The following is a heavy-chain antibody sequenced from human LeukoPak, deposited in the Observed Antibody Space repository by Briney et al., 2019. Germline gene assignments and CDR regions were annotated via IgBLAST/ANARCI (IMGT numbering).Heavy chain of an antibody. J-gene: IGHJ4*02. V-gene: IGHV4-34*01. CDR2: VNHSGST. D-gene: IGHD3-10*01. Sequence: SETLSLTCAVYGGSFSGYYWSWIRQPPRKGLEWIGEVNHSGSTNYNPSLKSRVTISVDTSKNQFSLKLSSVTAADTAVYYCARGPMAPEKYYFDYWGQGTLVTVSS. CDR1: GGSFSGYY. CDR3: ARGPMAPEKYYFDY.